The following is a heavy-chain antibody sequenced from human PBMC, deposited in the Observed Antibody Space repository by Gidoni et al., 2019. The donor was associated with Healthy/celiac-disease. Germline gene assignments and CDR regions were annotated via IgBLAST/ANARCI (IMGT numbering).Heavy chain of an antibody. V-gene: IGHV2-5*02. CDR3: AHSSTCSGGSCYSYDY. CDR2: IYWDDDK. CDR1: GFSLSTSGVG. D-gene: IGHD2-15*01. Sequence: QLTLKESGPTLVKPTQTLTLTCTFSGFSLSTSGVGVGWIRQPPGKALEWLALIYWDDDKRYSPSLKSRLTITKDTSKNQVVLTMTNMDPVDTATYYCAHSSTCSGGSCYSYDYWGQGTLVTVSS. J-gene: IGHJ4*02.